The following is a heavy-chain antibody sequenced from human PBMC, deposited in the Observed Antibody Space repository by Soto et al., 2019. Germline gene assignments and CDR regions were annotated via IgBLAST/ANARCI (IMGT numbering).Heavy chain of an antibody. CDR2: IYYSGST. V-gene: IGHV4-39*01. CDR3: VRDGTKTLRDWFDP. Sequence: LSLTCTVSGGSISSSSYYWGWIRQPPGKGLEWIGSIYYSGSTYYNPSLKSRVTISVDTSKNQFSLKLSSVTAADTAVYYCVRDGTKTLRDWFDPWGQGISVTVSS. J-gene: IGHJ5*02. D-gene: IGHD1-1*01. CDR1: GGSISSSSYY.